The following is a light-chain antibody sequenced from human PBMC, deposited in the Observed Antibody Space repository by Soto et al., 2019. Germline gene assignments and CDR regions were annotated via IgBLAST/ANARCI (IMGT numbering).Light chain of an antibody. V-gene: IGKV1-39*01. CDR2: GAS. Sequence: DIQMTQSPSSLSASVGDRVSFTCRASQSVITYLSWYQQKPGKAPKLLIYGASRLQSGVPSRFSGSGSGTHFTLTISSLQPEDFATYYCQQSYTTPLFGQGTRLEIK. CDR3: QQSYTTPL. J-gene: IGKJ5*01. CDR1: QSVITY.